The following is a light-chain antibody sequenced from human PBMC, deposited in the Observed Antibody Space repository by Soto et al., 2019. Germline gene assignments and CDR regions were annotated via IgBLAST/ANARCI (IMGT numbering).Light chain of an antibody. J-gene: IGKJ1*01. Sequence: DIQMTQSPSTLSASVGDRVTITCRASQSISSWLAWYQQKPGKAPKLLIYDASSLESGVPSRFSVSGSGTEGTLTISSRQPDDFATYYCQPYNPERTFGQGTKVEI. CDR1: QSISSW. CDR3: QPYNPERT. CDR2: DAS. V-gene: IGKV1-5*01.